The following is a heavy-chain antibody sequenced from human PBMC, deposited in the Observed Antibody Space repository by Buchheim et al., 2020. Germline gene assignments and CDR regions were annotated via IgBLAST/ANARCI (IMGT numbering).Heavy chain of an antibody. CDR3: TAKDTALAH. CDR1: GFTFSNAW. Sequence: EVQLVESGGGLVKPGGSLRLSCAASGFTFSNAWMSWVRQAPGKGLEWVGRIESETYGATTDYAAPVKGRFTISRDDSQNTVYPQMNSLRNEDTAVYYCTAKDTALAHWGQGT. CDR2: IESETYGATT. J-gene: IGHJ4*02. D-gene: IGHD5-18*01. V-gene: IGHV3-15*04.